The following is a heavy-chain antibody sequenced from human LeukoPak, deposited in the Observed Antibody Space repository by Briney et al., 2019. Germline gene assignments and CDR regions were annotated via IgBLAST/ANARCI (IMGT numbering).Heavy chain of an antibody. J-gene: IGHJ4*02. CDR2: IYYSGST. Sequence: SETLSLTCIVSGGSVSSGGHYWGWIRQPPGKGLEWIGSIYYSGSTYYNPSLNNRITIFIDMSKNQFSLRLNSVTATDTAVYYCARLVCGGGSCPAEFDYWGQGTLVTVSS. D-gene: IGHD2-15*01. CDR1: GGSVSSGGHY. V-gene: IGHV4-39*01. CDR3: ARLVCGGGSCPAEFDY.